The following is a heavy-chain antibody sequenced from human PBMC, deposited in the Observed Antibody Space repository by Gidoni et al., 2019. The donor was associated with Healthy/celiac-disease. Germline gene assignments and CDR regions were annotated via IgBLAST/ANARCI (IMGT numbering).Heavy chain of an antibody. CDR3: AEDRYDSSGYYCDYFDY. V-gene: IGHV3-30*18. CDR1: GFTFRSCG. CDR2: ISYDGSNK. J-gene: IGHJ4*02. D-gene: IGHD3-22*01. Sequence: QVQLVASGGGVVQPGRSRRLSCAASGFTFRSCGMHWVRQAPGKGLDWVAVISYDGSNKYYADCVKDRFTISRDHSKNTLYLQMNSLIAEDTAVYYCAEDRYDSSGYYCDYFDYWGQGTLVTVSS.